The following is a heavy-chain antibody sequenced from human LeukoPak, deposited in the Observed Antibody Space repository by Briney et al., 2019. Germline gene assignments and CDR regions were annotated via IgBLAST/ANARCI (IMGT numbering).Heavy chain of an antibody. CDR2: IIPILGIA. D-gene: IGHD3-10*01. CDR3: ATDGRGWFGEC. J-gene: IGHJ4*02. CDR1: GGTFSSYA. Sequence: ASVKVSCKASGGTFSSYAISWVRQAPGQGLEWMGRIIPILGIANYAQKFQGRVTITADKSTSTAYMELSSLRSEDTAVYYCATDGRGWFGECWGQGTLVTVSS. V-gene: IGHV1-69*04.